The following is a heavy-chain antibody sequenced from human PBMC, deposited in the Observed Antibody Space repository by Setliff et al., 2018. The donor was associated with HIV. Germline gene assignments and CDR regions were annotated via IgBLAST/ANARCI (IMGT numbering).Heavy chain of an antibody. D-gene: IGHD2-8*02. J-gene: IGHJ4*02. V-gene: IGHV4-34*01. Sequence: SETLSLTCAVYGGSFGDQFWSWIRQPPGKGLEWIGEINHSGSTAYNPSLKSRVTISVDTSKNQFSLKLNSVTAADTAVYYCTVYNTGSSKDHYWGQGTPVTVSS. CDR3: TVYNTGSSKDHY. CDR2: INHSGST. CDR1: GGSFGDQF.